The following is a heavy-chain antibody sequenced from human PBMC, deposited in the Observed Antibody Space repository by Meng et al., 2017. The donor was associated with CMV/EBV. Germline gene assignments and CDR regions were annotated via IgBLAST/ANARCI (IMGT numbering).Heavy chain of an antibody. CDR2: IWYDGSNK. D-gene: IGHD1-26*01. CDR1: YC. Sequence: YCMHWVRQAPGKGLEWVAVIWYDGSNKYYGDSVKGRFTISRDNSKNTVDLQMNSLRAEDTAVYYCAKAGFSGSYYIGSGSQYYFDYWGQGTLVTVSS. V-gene: IGHV3-33*06. CDR3: AKAGFSGSYYIGSGSQYYFDY. J-gene: IGHJ4*02.